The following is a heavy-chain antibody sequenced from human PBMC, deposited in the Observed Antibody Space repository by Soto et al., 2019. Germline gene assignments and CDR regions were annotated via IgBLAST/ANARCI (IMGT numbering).Heavy chain of an antibody. Sequence: ELQLVESGGGLIQPGGSLRLSCAASGFSVSSNYMSWVRQAPGKGLEWVSVIYSGGSTHYADSVEGRFTISRDISKNTLYLQMKSLRAGGTAVYYWARDPGSIAVAGTIWGQGTLVTVSS. CDR1: GFSVSSNY. D-gene: IGHD6-19*01. V-gene: IGHV3-53*01. J-gene: IGHJ4*02. CDR3: ARDPGSIAVAGTI. CDR2: IYSGGST.